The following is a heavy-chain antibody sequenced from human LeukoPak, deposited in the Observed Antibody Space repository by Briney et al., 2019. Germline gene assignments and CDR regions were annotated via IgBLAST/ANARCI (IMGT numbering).Heavy chain of an antibody. Sequence: SQTLSLTCTVSGGSISSGGYYWSWIRQPPGKGLEWIGYIYHSGSTYYNPSLKSRVTISVDRSKNQFSLKLSSVTAADTAVYYCARRENWGGVENDYWGQGTLVTVSS. CDR2: IYHSGST. J-gene: IGHJ4*02. CDR3: ARRENWGGVENDY. D-gene: IGHD7-27*01. CDR1: GGSISSGGYY. V-gene: IGHV4-30-2*01.